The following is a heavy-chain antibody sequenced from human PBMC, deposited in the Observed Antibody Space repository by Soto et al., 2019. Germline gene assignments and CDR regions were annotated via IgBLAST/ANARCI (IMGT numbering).Heavy chain of an antibody. CDR3: AGVNSGTYPPSGYYFDY. V-gene: IGHV3-21*01. CDR2: ISCSTGYI. Sequence: EVQLVESGGGLVKPGGSLRLSCAASGFTFSNYYMNWVRQAPGKGLEWVSSISCSTGYIYYADSVKGRFTISRDNANNPLYLQMNSLVAEDTAVYYCAGVNSGTYPPSGYYFDYWGQGILVTVSS. D-gene: IGHD1-26*01. J-gene: IGHJ4*02. CDR1: GFTFSNYY.